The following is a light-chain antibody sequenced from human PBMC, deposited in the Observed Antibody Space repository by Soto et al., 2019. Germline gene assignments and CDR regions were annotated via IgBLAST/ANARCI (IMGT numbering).Light chain of an antibody. CDR1: SGHSSYI. V-gene: IGLV4-60*03. CDR2: LEGSGSY. Sequence: QSVLTQSSSASASLRSSVKLTCTLSSGHSSYIIAWHQQQPGKAPRYLMKLEGSGSYNKGSGVPDRFSGSSSGADRYLTISNLQSEDEADYYCETWDSNTHVFGGGTKLTVL. CDR3: ETWDSNTHV. J-gene: IGLJ2*01.